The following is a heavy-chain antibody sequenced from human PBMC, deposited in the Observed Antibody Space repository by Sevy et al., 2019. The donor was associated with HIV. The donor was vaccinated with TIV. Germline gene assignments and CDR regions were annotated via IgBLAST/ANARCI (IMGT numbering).Heavy chain of an antibody. CDR1: GFTFSSYE. Sequence: GGSLRLSCAASGFTFSSYEMNWVRQAPGKGLEWVSYISSSGSTIYYAASVKGRFTISRDNAKNSLYLQMNSLRAEDTAVYYCARAPPNYYDSSGYYTGRFYYYYGMDVWGQGTTVTVSS. V-gene: IGHV3-48*03. CDR2: ISSSGSTI. J-gene: IGHJ6*02. CDR3: ARAPPNYYDSSGYYTGRFYYYYGMDV. D-gene: IGHD3-22*01.